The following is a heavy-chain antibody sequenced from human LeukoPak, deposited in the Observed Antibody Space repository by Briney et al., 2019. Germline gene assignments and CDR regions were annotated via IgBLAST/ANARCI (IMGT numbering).Heavy chain of an antibody. V-gene: IGHV1-8*01. Sequence: ASVKVSCKASGYTFTSYDINWVRQATGQGLEWMGWMNPNSGNTGCAQKFQGRVTMTRNTSISTAYMELSSLRSEGTAVYYCASTHYDSSGYYLLFDYWGQGTLVTVSS. CDR2: MNPNSGNT. D-gene: IGHD3-22*01. CDR1: GYTFTSYD. CDR3: ASTHYDSSGYYLLFDY. J-gene: IGHJ4*02.